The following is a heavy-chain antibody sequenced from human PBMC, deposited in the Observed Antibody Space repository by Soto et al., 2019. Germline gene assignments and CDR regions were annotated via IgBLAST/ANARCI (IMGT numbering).Heavy chain of an antibody. J-gene: IGHJ6*02. CDR1: GGTFSSYA. Sequence: QVQLVQSGAEVKKPGSSVKVSCKASGGTFSSYAISWVRQAPGQGLEWMGGIIPISGTANYAQKFQGRVTSTADESRSTAYMELSSLRSEDTAVYYCARSQGSSTSLEIYYYYYYGMDVWGQGTTVTGSS. V-gene: IGHV1-69*01. CDR3: ARSQGSSTSLEIYYYYYYGMDV. CDR2: IIPISGTA. D-gene: IGHD2-2*01.